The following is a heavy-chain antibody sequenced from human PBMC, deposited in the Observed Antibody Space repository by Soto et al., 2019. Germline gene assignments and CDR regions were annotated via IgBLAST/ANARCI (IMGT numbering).Heavy chain of an antibody. Sequence: TSETLSLTCTVSGGSISSSSYYWGWIRQPPGKGLEWIGSIYYSGSTYYNPSLKSRVTISVDTSKNQFSLKLSSVTAADTAVYYCARGPPLGYWGQGTLVTVSS. CDR1: GGSISSSSYY. J-gene: IGHJ4*02. V-gene: IGHV4-39*07. CDR2: IYYSGST. CDR3: ARGPPLGY.